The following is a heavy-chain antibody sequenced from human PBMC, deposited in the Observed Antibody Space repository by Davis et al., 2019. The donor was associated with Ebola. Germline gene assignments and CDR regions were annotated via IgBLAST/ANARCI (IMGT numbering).Heavy chain of an antibody. V-gene: IGHV1-46*01. Sequence: AASVKVSCKASGYTFTSYYIHWVRQAPGLGLEWMGVINPSAGYTSYAQKFQDRVTMTRDTSTSTVYMELSSLRSEDTAVYYCARVARWTGFDNWGQGTLVTVSS. CDR3: ARVARWTGFDN. CDR2: INPSAGYT. D-gene: IGHD4-23*01. J-gene: IGHJ4*02. CDR1: GYTFTSYY.